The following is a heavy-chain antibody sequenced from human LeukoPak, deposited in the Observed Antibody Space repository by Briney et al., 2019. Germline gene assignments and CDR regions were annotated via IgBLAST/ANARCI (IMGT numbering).Heavy chain of an antibody. CDR1: GGSISSTNW. V-gene: IGHV4-4*02. Sequence: PSETLSLTCGVSGGSISSTNWWSWVRQPPGQGLEWIGEISLTGETNYNPSLKSRVTISVDTSKNQFSLKLSSVTAADTAVYYCAIPNTNNWPFDYWSQGTLVTVSS. D-gene: IGHD1-1*01. J-gene: IGHJ4*02. CDR3: AIPNTNNWPFDY. CDR2: ISLTGET.